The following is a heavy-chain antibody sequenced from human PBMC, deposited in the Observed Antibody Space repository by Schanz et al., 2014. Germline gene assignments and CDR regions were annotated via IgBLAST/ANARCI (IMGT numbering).Heavy chain of an antibody. V-gene: IGHV1-8*01. J-gene: IGHJ4*02. CDR3: ARGRTFDY. CDR2: MNPNSGNP. Sequence: QLQLVQSGAEVKKPGASVKVSCTASGYTFTSYDINWVRQAPGQGLKWLGWMNPNSGNPGFAQKFRGRVTMTRNTSMSTAYIELHILTSEDTAVYYCARGRTFDYWGQGTLVTVSS. CDR1: GYTFTSYD.